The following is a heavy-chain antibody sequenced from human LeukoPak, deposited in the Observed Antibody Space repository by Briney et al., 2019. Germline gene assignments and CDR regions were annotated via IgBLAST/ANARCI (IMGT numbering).Heavy chain of an antibody. CDR2: IYYSGST. CDR3: ARDQGVYSSSSHLDY. V-gene: IGHV4-59*01. Sequence: PSETLSLTCTVSGGSISSYYWSWIRQPPGKGLEWIGYIYYSGSTNYNPSLKSRVTISVDTSKNQSSLKLSSVTAADTAVYYCARDQGVYSSSSHLDYWGQGTLVTVSS. D-gene: IGHD6-6*01. J-gene: IGHJ4*02. CDR1: GGSISSYY.